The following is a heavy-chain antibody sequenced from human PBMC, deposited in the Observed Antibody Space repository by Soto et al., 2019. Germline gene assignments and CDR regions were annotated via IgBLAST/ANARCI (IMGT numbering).Heavy chain of an antibody. J-gene: IGHJ6*03. Sequence: ASVKFSCKASGYTFTGYYMHWVRQAPGQGLEWMGWINPNSGGTNYAQKFQGWVTMTRDTSISTAYMELSRLRSDDTAVYYCARGVSTIFGVVIITHLYYMDVWGKGTTVTVSS. CDR2: INPNSGGT. CDR1: GYTFTGYY. D-gene: IGHD3-3*01. V-gene: IGHV1-2*04. CDR3: ARGVSTIFGVVIITHLYYMDV.